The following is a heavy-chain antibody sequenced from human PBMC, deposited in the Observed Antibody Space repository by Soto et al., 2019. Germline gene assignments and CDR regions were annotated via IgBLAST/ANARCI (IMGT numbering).Heavy chain of an antibody. J-gene: IGHJ6*02. CDR3: ARDCSGGGCYSDYGMDV. D-gene: IGHD2-15*01. V-gene: IGHV4-4*07. CDR1: GDSVSSYY. CDR2: IYISGST. Sequence: PSETLSLTCTVSGDSVSSYYWSWIRQPAGRGLEWIGRIYISGSTDYNPSLKGRVSMSVDRSKNQFSLKLTSVTAADTAVYYCARDCSGGGCYSDYGMDVWGQGTTVTVSS.